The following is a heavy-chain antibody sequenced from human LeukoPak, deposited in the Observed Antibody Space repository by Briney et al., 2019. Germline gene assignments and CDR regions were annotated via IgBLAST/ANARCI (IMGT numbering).Heavy chain of an antibody. CDR1: VFTFSDYW. CDR3: VRGRFTTDY. D-gene: IGHD1-1*01. CDR2: IKQEESEK. J-gene: IGHJ4*02. V-gene: IGHV3-7*05. Sequence: GGSVRLSCAASVFTFSDYWMTWVRQSVGKGWEGVANIKQEESEKNYVASVKGRFTISRDNAKNSLYLQMNSMSAEDTAVYYCVRGRFTTDYWGQGTLVTVSS.